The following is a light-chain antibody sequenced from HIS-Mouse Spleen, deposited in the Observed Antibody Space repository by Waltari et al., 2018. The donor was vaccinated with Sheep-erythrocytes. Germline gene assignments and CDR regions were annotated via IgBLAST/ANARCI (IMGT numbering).Light chain of an antibody. CDR1: ALPKKY. Sequence: SYELTQPPSVSVSPGQTARITCSGDALPKKYAYWYQQKSGQAPVLVIYKDSKRPSGIPGRFSGSTSGTMATLTISGAQVEDEADYYCYSTDSSGNHWVFGGGTKLTVL. V-gene: IGLV3-10*01. J-gene: IGLJ3*02. CDR3: YSTDSSGNHWV. CDR2: KDS.